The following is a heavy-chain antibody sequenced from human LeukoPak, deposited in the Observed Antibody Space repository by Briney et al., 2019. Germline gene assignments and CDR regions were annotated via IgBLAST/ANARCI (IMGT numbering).Heavy chain of an antibody. CDR3: AKAVPQYYDFWSGPAGDYYGMDV. CDR2: ISWNSGSI. Sequence: GRSLRLSCAASGFTFDDYAMHWVRQAPGKGLEWVSGISWNSGSIGYADSVKGRFTISRDNAKNSLYLQMNSLRAEDTALYYCAKAVPQYYDFWSGPAGDYYGMDVWGQGTTVTVSS. J-gene: IGHJ6*02. V-gene: IGHV3-9*01. CDR1: GFTFDDYA. D-gene: IGHD3-3*01.